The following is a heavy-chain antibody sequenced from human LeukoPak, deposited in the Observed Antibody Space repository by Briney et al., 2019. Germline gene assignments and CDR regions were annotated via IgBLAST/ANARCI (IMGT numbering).Heavy chain of an antibody. CDR2: ISAYNGNT. D-gene: IGHD3-22*01. V-gene: IGHV1-18*01. CDR1: GYTFTSYG. CDR3: AREGGPDYYDSSGYSSAFDI. Sequence: ASVKVSCKASGYTFTSYGISWVRQAPGQGLEWMGWISAYNGNTNYAQKLQGRVTMTTDPSTSTAYMELRSLRSDDTAVYYCAREGGPDYYDSSGYSSAFDIWGQGTMVTVSS. J-gene: IGHJ3*02.